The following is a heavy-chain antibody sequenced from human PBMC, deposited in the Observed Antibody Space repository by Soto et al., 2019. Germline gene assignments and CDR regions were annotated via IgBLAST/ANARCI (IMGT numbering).Heavy chain of an antibody. V-gene: IGHV4-31*03. D-gene: IGHD4-17*01. CDR1: GGSISSGGYY. J-gene: IGHJ3*02. CDR2: IYYSGST. Sequence: QVQLQESGPGLVKPSQTLSLTCTVSGGSISSGGYYWSWIRQHPGKGLEWIGYIYYSGSTYYNPFLTSRVTRSVDTSKNQFSLKLSSGTAADTAVYYCARNKYGDYSHAFDILGQGTMVTVSS. CDR3: ARNKYGDYSHAFDI.